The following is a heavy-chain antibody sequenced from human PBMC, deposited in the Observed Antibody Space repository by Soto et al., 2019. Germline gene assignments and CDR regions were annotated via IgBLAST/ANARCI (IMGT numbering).Heavy chain of an antibody. CDR3: ARALGSWGCYYVDH. J-gene: IGHJ4*02. CDR2: IYWGDDK. V-gene: IGHV2-5*02. CDR1: GFSLDTWGVG. D-gene: IGHD3-16*01. Sequence: QITLKESGPTLVRPTQTLTLTCTVSGFSLDTWGVGVGWIRQPPGKAPEWLALIYWGDDKRYSPSLKNRLTFTKDTSNNQVVLTVTNMDPVDTVTYYCARALGSWGCYYVDHWGQGTLVTVSS.